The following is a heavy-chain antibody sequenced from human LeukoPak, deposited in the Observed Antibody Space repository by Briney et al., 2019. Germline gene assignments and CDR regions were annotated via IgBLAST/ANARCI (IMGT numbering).Heavy chain of an antibody. CDR3: ARGGTGYIDY. D-gene: IGHD6-25*01. CDR1: GGSISSSNW. J-gene: IGHJ4*02. CDR2: IYHTGST. V-gene: IGHV4-4*02. Sequence: SETLSLTCAVSGGSISSSNWWTWVRQPPGKGLEWIGEIYHTGSTNYNPSLKSRVTLSVDKSKNQFSLRLSSVTAADTSVYYCARGGTGYIDYWGQGALVTVSS.